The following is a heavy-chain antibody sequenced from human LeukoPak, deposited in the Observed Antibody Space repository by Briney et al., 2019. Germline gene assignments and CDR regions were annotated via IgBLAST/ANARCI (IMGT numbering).Heavy chain of an antibody. CDR3: ARGAIGYCSSTSCLNFDY. J-gene: IGHJ4*02. V-gene: IGHV1-2*02. CDR2: INPNSGGT. D-gene: IGHD2-2*01. Sequence: ASVKVSCKASGYTFTGYYMHWVRQAPGQGLEWMGWINPNSGGTNYAQKFQGRVTMTRDTSISTAYMELSSLRSEDTAVYYCARGAIGYCSSTSCLNFDYWGQGTLVTVSS. CDR1: GYTFTGYY.